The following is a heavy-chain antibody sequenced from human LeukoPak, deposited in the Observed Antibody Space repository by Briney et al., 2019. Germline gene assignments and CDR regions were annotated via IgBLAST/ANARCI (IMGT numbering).Heavy chain of an antibody. CDR1: GGSISSGSYY. CDR2: IYTSGST. V-gene: IGHV4-61*02. J-gene: IGHJ6*03. CDR3: AREAIVVVPAAILKYYYYMDV. Sequence: KASETLSLTCTVSGGSISSGSYYWSWIRQPAGKGLEWIGRIYTSGSTNYNPSLKSRVTMSVDTSKNQFSLKLSSVTAADTAVYYCAREAIVVVPAAILKYYYYMDVWGKGTTVTVSS. D-gene: IGHD2-2*01.